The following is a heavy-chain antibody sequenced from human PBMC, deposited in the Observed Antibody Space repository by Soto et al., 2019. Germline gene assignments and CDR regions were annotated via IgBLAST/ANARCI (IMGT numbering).Heavy chain of an antibody. J-gene: IGHJ4*02. CDR2: IRSKAYGGTT. Sequence: GGSLRLSCTASGFTFGDYAMSWFRQAPGKGLEWVGFIRSKAYGGTTEYAASVKGRFTISRDDSKSIAYLQMNSLKTEDTAVYYCTSHMVRGVIWFDYWGQGTLVTVSS. CDR3: TSHMVRGVIWFDY. D-gene: IGHD3-10*01. V-gene: IGHV3-49*03. CDR1: GFTFGDYA.